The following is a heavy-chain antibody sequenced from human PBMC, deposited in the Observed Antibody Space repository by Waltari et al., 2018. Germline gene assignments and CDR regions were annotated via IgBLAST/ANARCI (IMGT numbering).Heavy chain of an antibody. Sequence: QVQLQESGPGLVKPSQTLSLTCTVSGGSISSGSYYWSWIRQPAGKGLEWIGRIYTSGGTNYNPARKGGVTISVDTSKNQFSLKLSSVTAADTAVYYCASTGYSSSWTVDYWGQGTLVTVSS. CDR2: IYTSGGT. CDR1: GGSISSGSYY. CDR3: ASTGYSSSWTVDY. V-gene: IGHV4-61*02. D-gene: IGHD6-13*01. J-gene: IGHJ4*02.